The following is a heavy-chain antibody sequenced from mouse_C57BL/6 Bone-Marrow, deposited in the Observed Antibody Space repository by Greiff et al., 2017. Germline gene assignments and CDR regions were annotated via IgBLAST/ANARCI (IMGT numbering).Heavy chain of an antibody. CDR2: ISDGGSYT. V-gene: IGHV5-4*01. D-gene: IGHD2-3*01. CDR3: ARDGYSYYYYAMDY. Sequence: DVKLVESGGGLVKPGGSLKLSCAASGFTFSSYAMSWVRQTPEKRLEWVATISDGGSYTYYPDNVKGRFTISRDNAKNNLYLQMSHLKSEDTAMYYCARDGYSYYYYAMDYWGQGTSVTVSS. J-gene: IGHJ4*01. CDR1: GFTFSSYA.